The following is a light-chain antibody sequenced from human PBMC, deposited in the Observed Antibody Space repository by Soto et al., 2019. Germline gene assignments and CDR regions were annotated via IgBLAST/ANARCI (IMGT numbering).Light chain of an antibody. CDR2: AAS. CDR1: QSISSY. V-gene: IGKV1-39*01. Sequence: DIQRTRSQSSLSASVVDIFTITCLSSQSISSYLNWYQQKPGKAPKLLIYAASSLQSGVPSRFSGSGSGTDFTLTISTLQHEDFATYYCQQSYSTPQWPVGQGTRRRL. CDR3: QQSYSTPQWP. J-gene: IGKJ5*01.